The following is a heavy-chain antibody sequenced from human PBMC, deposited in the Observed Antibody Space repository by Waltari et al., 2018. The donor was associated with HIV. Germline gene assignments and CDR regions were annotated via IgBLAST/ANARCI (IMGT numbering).Heavy chain of an antibody. CDR2: IYWDDEK. CDR1: GFSPTTHKVS. J-gene: IGHJ4*02. Sequence: QIPLKESGPTLVRPTQTLTLTCTVSGFSPTTHKVSVAWIRQPPGKPLEWLGFIYWDDEKRYNASLKSRLTITKDTSKSQVVLTMTDMGPLDTGTYFCAHTNTGTVTTWDYWGQGALVTVSS. D-gene: IGHD4-4*01. V-gene: IGHV2-5*02. CDR3: AHTNTGTVTTWDY.